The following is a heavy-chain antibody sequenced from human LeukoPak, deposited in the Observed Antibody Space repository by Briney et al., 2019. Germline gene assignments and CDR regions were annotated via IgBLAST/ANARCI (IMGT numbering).Heavy chain of an antibody. CDR2: INSYGSST. V-gene: IGHV3-74*01. J-gene: IGHJ4*02. D-gene: IGHD3-10*01. CDR3: AREGIGENAPNYFDY. CDR1: GLTFSSYW. Sequence: GGSLRLSCAASGLTFSSYWMHWVRQAPGKGLVWVSRINSYGSSTSYADSVKGRFTISRDNAKNTLYLQMNSLRAEDTAVYYCAREGIGENAPNYFDYWGQGTLVTVSS.